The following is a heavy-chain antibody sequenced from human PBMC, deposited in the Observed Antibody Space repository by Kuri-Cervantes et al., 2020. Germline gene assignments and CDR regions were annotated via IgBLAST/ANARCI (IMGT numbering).Heavy chain of an antibody. D-gene: IGHD6-6*01. V-gene: IGHV1-18*01. CDR1: GYTFTSYG. J-gene: IGHJ6*03. CDR3: ARDGKQLAHRLGYYYYMDV. CDR2: ISAYNGDT. Sequence: ASVKVSCKASGYTFTSYGISWVRQAPGQGLEWMGWISAYNGDTNYAQKLQGRVTMTTDTSTSTAYMELRSLRSDDTAVYYCARDGKQLAHRLGYYYYMDVWGKGTTVTVSS.